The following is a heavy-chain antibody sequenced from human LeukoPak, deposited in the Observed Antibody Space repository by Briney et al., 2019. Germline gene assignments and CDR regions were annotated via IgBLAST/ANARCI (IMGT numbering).Heavy chain of an antibody. CDR2: IKPTGGDT. CDR3: ARGDSGSYYY. D-gene: IGHD1-26*01. J-gene: IGHJ4*02. Sequence: ASVKVSCKASGYTFTSYYMHWVRQAPGQGLEWMGLIKPTGGDTIYAEKFQGRVTMTRDTSASTVYMELGSLTSEDTAVYYCARGDSGSYYYWGQGTLVTVSS. CDR1: GYTFTSYY. V-gene: IGHV1-46*01.